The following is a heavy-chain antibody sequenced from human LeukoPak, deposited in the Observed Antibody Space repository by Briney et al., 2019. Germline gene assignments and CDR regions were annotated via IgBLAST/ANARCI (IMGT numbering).Heavy chain of an antibody. CDR2: FCGSGDTT. D-gene: IGHD3-10*01. CDR1: GFTFISYA. CDR3: ADLLSLEELNNPDAFDI. Sequence: PVGYLILYGAGSGFTFISYAMSGVDQAAGKGVDGVSVFCGSGDTTYSAATVKGRFTIYRDNSKNTLYLQMNSLRAEDTAVYYCADLLSLEELNNPDAFDIWGQGKMVTVSS. J-gene: IGHJ3*02. V-gene: IGHV3-23*01.